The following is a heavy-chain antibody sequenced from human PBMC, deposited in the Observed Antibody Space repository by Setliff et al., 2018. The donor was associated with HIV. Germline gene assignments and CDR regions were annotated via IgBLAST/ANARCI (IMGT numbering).Heavy chain of an antibody. CDR1: GASMRSGGYY. V-gene: IGHV4-31*03. J-gene: IGHJ6*03. Sequence: LSLTCTVSGASMRSGGYYWSWIRQHPGKGLEWIGYIYYSENTYYNPSLKSRVTISVDTSKNQFSLKLSSVTAADTAVYYCARHGAYEAYYDYMDVWGKGTTVTVSS. D-gene: IGHD5-12*01. CDR2: IYYSENT. CDR3: ARHGAYEAYYDYMDV.